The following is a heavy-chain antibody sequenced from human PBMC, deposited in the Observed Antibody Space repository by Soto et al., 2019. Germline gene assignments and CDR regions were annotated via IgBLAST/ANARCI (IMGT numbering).Heavy chain of an antibody. D-gene: IGHD3-3*01. V-gene: IGHV3-23*01. CDR2: ISGTTGKT. CDR1: GFTFRNYA. J-gene: IGHJ4*02. CDR3: AKGGPYYDFVLEY. Sequence: ELQLLESGGGLVQPGGSLRLSCAASGFTFRNYAMTWVRQAPGKGLEWVSAISGTTGKTYYADSVRGRLTISRDNSKNPLYLQLNSLRAEDTAVYYCAKGGPYYDFVLEYWGQGTLVTVSS.